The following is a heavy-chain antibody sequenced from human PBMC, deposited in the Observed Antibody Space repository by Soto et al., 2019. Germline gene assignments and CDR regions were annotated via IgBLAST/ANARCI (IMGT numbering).Heavy chain of an antibody. CDR2: IYHSGST. V-gene: IGHV4-4*02. CDR3: ARAGDYPLTGAFDV. Sequence: SETLSLTCAVSGGSISSNNWWSWVRQPPGKGLEWIGEIYHSGSTNYNPSLKSRVTISVDKSKNEFSLKLGSVTAADTAMYYCARAGDYPLTGAFDVWGQGTMVTV. J-gene: IGHJ3*01. CDR1: GGSISSNNW. D-gene: IGHD4-17*01.